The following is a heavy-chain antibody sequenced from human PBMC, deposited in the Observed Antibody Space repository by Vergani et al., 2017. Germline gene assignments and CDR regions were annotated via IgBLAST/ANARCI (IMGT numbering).Heavy chain of an antibody. CDR1: GFTFSSYG. J-gene: IGHJ3*02. CDR3: ARDRYSYGGDDAFDI. V-gene: IGHV3-33*01. D-gene: IGHD5-18*01. Sequence: QVQLVESGGGVVQPGRSLRLSCAASGFTFSSYGMHWVRQAPGKGLEWVAVIWYDGSNKYYADSVKGRFPISRDNSKNTLYLQMNSLRAEDTAVYYCARDRYSYGGDDAFDIWGQGTMVTVSS. CDR2: IWYDGSNK.